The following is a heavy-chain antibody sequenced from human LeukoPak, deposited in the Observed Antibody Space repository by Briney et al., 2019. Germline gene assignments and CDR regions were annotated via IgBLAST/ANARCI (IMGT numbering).Heavy chain of an antibody. V-gene: IGHV4-59*12. CDR2: IYYSGST. CDR1: GGSISSYY. D-gene: IGHD3-22*01. CDR3: ARALLITMIVVEYGMDV. J-gene: IGHJ6*02. Sequence: SETLSLTCTVSGGSISSYYWSWIRQPPGKGLEWIGYIYYSGSTNYNPSLKSRVTISVDTSKKQVSLKLSSVTPEDTAVYYCARALLITMIVVEYGMDVWGQGTTVTVSS.